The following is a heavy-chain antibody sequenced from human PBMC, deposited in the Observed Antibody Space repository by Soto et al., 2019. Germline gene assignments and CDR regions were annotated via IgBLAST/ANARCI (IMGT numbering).Heavy chain of an antibody. D-gene: IGHD3-10*01. Sequence: ASVKVSCKASGYTFTSYYMHWVRQAPGQGLEWMGIINPSGGSTSYAQKFQGRVTMTRDTSTSTVYMELSSLRSEDTAVYYCARGSLLGYYGSGSTFDYWGQGTLVNV. V-gene: IGHV1-46*01. CDR2: INPSGGST. CDR1: GYTFTSYY. J-gene: IGHJ4*02. CDR3: ARGSLLGYYGSGSTFDY.